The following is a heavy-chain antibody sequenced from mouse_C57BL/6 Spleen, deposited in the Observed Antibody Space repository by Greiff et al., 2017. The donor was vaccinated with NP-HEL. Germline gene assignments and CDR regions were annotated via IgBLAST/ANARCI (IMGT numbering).Heavy chain of an antibody. CDR3: ARRVLPYAMDY. J-gene: IGHJ4*01. V-gene: IGHV1-54*01. Sequence: QVQLKESGAELVRPGTSVKVSCKASGYAFTNYLIEWVKQRPGQGLEWIGVINPGSGGTKYNEKFKGKATLTADKSSSTAYMQLSSLTSEDSAVYSCARRVLPYAMDYGGKGTSVTVSS. D-gene: IGHD2-1*01. CDR2: INPGSGGT. CDR1: GYAFTNYL.